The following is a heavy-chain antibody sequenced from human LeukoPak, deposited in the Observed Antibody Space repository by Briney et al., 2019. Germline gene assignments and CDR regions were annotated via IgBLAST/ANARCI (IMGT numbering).Heavy chain of an antibody. V-gene: IGHV4-39*07. Sequence: PSETLSLTCTVSGDSISSSSYYWGWIRQPPGTGLEWIGSTYYTGYTYDNPSLRSRITMSVDTPKNQFSLKLSSVTAADTAVYYCARVSTGGAYFDYWGQGTLVTVSS. J-gene: IGHJ4*02. CDR2: TYYTGYT. CDR3: ARVSTGGAYFDY. CDR1: GDSISSSSYY. D-gene: IGHD4-17*01.